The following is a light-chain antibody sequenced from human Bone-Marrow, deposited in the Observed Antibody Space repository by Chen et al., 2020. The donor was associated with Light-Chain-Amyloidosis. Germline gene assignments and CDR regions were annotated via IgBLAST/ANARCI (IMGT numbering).Light chain of an antibody. CDR3: SSYAGSNILYV. Sequence: QSALTQPPSASGSPGQSVTISCTGTSSDIGNYDSVSWYQPHPGKAPKLIISEVSRRPAGVPVRFSGPKSGNTASLPVSRLQAEDEAEYYCSSYAGSNILYVFGSGTKVTV. V-gene: IGLV2-8*01. J-gene: IGLJ1*01. CDR2: EVS. CDR1: SSDIGNYDS.